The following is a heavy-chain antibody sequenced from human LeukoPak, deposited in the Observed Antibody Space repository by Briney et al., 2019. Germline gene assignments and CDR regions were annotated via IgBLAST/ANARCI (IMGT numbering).Heavy chain of an antibody. CDR3: GIFMDVVPGSMS. CDR2: ISHGGIT. CDR1: DGSLINYY. V-gene: IGHV4-34*01. J-gene: IGHJ4*02. Sequence: PSETLSLTCGVYDGSLINYYCHWIRQAPGKGMEWIGEISHGGITKHNPSLKSRVTMSQDTSKRQFSLKMNSMTAADTGVYYCGIFMDVVPGSMSWGLGTLVTVSS. D-gene: IGHD2-2*01.